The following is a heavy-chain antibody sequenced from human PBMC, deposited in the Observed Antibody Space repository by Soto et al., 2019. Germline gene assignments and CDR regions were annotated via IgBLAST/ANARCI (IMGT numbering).Heavy chain of an antibody. CDR2: ISAFNGNT. CDR1: GYTFTSYG. Sequence: QVQLVQSGGEVKKPGASVKVSCKASGYTFTSYGISWVRQAPGQGLEWMGWISAFNGNTNYGQKLQGRVTLTTHTSTSTAYMELRSLRSDDTAVYYCASALQWLSHAFDDWGQGTLVTVSS. D-gene: IGHD6-19*01. J-gene: IGHJ4*02. V-gene: IGHV1-18*01. CDR3: ASALQWLSHAFDD.